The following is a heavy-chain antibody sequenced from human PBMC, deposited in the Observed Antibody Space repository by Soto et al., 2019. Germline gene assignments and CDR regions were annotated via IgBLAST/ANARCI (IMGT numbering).Heavy chain of an antibody. CDR2: IYYSGST. CDR1: GGSISSYY. V-gene: IGHV4-59*01. D-gene: IGHD3-9*01. J-gene: IGHJ4*02. CDR3: ARGSERTYYDILTGYYTYPNTFDY. Sequence: SETLSLTCTVPGGSISSYYWSWIRQPPGKGLEWIGYIYYSGSTNYNPSLKSRVTISVDTSKNQFSLKLSSVTAADTAVYYCARGSERTYYDILTGYYTYPNTFDYWGQGTLVTVSS.